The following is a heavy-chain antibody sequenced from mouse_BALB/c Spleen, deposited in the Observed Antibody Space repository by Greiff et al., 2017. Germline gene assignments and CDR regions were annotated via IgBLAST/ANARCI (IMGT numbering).Heavy chain of an antibody. Sequence: DVQLQESGGGLVQPGGSRKLSCAASGFTFSSFGMHWVRQAPEKGLEWVAYISSGSSTIYYADTVKGRFTISRDNPKNTLFLQMTSLRSEDTAMYYCARNYYGSSDYWGQGTTLTVSS. CDR2: ISSGSSTI. CDR1: GFTFSSFG. V-gene: IGHV5-17*02. D-gene: IGHD1-1*01. J-gene: IGHJ2*01. CDR3: ARNYYGSSDY.